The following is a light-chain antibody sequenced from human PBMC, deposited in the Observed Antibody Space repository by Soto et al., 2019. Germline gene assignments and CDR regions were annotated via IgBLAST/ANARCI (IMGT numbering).Light chain of an antibody. J-gene: IGKJ4*01. V-gene: IGKV1-33*01. CDR3: QQYYNLPLT. Sequence: MQMTQSPSSLSASVGDRVTITCQASQDISNYLNLYQQQPGKAPKLLSYDASNLETGVPSRFSGSGSGTDFSFTISSLQPEDIATYYCQQYYNLPLTFGGGTKVEIK. CDR1: QDISNY. CDR2: DAS.